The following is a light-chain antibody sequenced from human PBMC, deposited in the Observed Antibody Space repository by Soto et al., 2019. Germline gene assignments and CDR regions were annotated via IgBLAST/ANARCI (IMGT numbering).Light chain of an antibody. CDR3: QQYGSSPWT. V-gene: IGKV3-20*01. CDR1: QSVSSSY. J-gene: IGKJ1*01. Sequence: EIVLTQSPCTLSLSPGERATLSCRASQSVSSSYLAWYLQKPGQAPRLLIYGASSRTTGIPDRFSSSGSGTDFTLTISRLEPEDFAVYYCQQYGSSPWTFGQRTKVDIK. CDR2: GAS.